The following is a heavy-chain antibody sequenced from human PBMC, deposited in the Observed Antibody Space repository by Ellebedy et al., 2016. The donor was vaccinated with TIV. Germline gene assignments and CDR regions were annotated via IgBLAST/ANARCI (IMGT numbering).Heavy chain of an antibody. V-gene: IGHV4-39*07. CDR2: IYYSGST. Sequence: MPGGSLRLSCTVSGGSISSSSYYWGWIRQPPGKGLDWIGSIYYSGSTYYNPSLKSRVTISVDTSKNQFSLKLSSVTAADTAVYYCARARAGANFDYWGQGTLVTVSS. D-gene: IGHD1-26*01. J-gene: IGHJ4*02. CDR3: ARARAGANFDY. CDR1: GGSISSSSYY.